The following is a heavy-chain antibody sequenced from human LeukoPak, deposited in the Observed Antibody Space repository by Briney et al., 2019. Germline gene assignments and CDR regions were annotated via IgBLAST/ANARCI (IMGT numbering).Heavy chain of an antibody. CDR3: ARDPSGYSGPHGYGASFDY. D-gene: IGHD5-12*01. CDR2: INPSGGST. J-gene: IGHJ4*02. CDR1: GYTFTSYY. Sequence: WASVKVSCKASGYTFTSYYMHWVRQAPGQGLEWMGIINPSGGSTSYAQKFQGRVTMTRDTSTSTVYMELSSLRSEDTAVYYCARDPSGYSGPHGYGASFDYWGQGTLVTVSS. V-gene: IGHV1-46*01.